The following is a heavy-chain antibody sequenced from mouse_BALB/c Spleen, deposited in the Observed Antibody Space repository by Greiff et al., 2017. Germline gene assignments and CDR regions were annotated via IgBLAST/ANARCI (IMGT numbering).Heavy chain of an antibody. CDR2: IFPGTGTT. J-gene: IGHJ4*01. CDR1: GYTFTSYW. V-gene: IGHV1S132*01. D-gene: IGHD1-1*01. Sequence: QVQLQRSGAELVKPGASVKLSCKTSGYTFTSYWIQWVKQRPGQGLGWIGEIFPGTGTTYYNEKFKGKATLTIDTSSSTAYMQLSSLTSEDSAVYFCARGPTTVVAHYAMDYWGQGTSVTVSS. CDR3: ARGPTTVVAHYAMDY.